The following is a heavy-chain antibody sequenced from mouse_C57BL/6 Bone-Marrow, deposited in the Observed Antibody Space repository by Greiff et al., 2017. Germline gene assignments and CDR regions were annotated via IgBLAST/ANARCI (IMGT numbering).Heavy chain of an antibody. J-gene: IGHJ1*03. V-gene: IGHV5-17*01. CDR1: GFTFSDYG. CDR2: ISSGSSTI. Sequence: SGFTFSDYGMHWVRQAPEKGLEWVAYISSGSSTIYYADTVKGRFTISRDNAKNTLFLQMTSLRSEDTAMYYCARVQGYWYFDVWGTGTTVTVSS. CDR3: ARVQGYWYFDV.